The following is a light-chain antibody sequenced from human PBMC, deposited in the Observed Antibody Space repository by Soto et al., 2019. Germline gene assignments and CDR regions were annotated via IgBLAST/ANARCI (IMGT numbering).Light chain of an antibody. CDR2: AAS. V-gene: IGKV1-39*01. CDR3: QQSYSTTWT. Sequence: DLQMTQSPSSLSASLRDRVTITWRASQSIGSNLNWYQQSKGKAPKLLVFAASSKPRGVPSRFSGSGYETDFNLTISSLQTEDFATYSCQQSYSTTWTFGQGTKVDIK. CDR1: QSIGSN. J-gene: IGKJ1*01.